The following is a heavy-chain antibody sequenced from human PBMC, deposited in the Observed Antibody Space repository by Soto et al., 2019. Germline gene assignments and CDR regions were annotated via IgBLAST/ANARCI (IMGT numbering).Heavy chain of an antibody. CDR2: IIPLFDSA. D-gene: IGHD3-3*01. CDR1: GDTFSNQA. Sequence: SVKVSCKTSGDTFSNQAISWVRQAPGQGLEWMGGIIPLFDSAGYAQRSHDRVTITADKLTNTVYMELRSLTSEDTAVYYCAASTSESGMSGYFHRAYWGRGPLGAASS. CDR3: AASTSESGMSGYFHRAY. V-gene: IGHV1-69*06. J-gene: IGHJ4*02.